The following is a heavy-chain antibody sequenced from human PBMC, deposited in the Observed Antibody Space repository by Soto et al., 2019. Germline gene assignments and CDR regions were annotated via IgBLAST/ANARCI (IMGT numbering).Heavy chain of an antibody. V-gene: IGHV4-39*01. CDR1: GGSTSSSSYY. J-gene: IGHJ3*02. CDR3: AGRTEDYDFWSGYPTDAFDI. D-gene: IGHD3-3*01. CDR2: IYYSGST. Sequence: PSETLSLTCTVSGGSTSSSSYYWGWIRQPPGKGLKWIGSIYYSGSTYYNPSLKSRVTISVDTSKNQFSLKLSSVTAADTAVYYCAGRTEDYDFWSGYPTDAFDIWGQGTMVTVSS.